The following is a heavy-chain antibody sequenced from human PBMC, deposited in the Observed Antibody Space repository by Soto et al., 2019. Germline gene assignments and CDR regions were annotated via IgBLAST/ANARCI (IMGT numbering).Heavy chain of an antibody. CDR2: ISGSGGST. CDR3: AKWNYYDSSGYYDLALYCDGMDV. D-gene: IGHD3-22*01. J-gene: IGHJ6*01. CDR1: GFTFSSYA. V-gene: IGHV3-23*01. Sequence: PGGSLRLSCAASGFTFSSYAMSWVRQAPGKGLEWVSAISGSGGSTYYADSVKGRFTISRDNSKNTLYLQMNSLRAEDTAVYYCAKWNYYDSSGYYDLALYCDGMDVWGQGTTVTVSS.